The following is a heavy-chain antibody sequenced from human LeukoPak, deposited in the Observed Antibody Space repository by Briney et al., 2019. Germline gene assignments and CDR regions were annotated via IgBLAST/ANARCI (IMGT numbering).Heavy chain of an antibody. Sequence: PSETLSLTCTVSGGSISSGGYYWSWIRQPPGKGLEWIGYIYHSGSTYYNPSLKSRVTISVDRSKNQFSLKLSSVTAADTAVYYCARVVGAIGYYFDYWGQGTLVTVSS. D-gene: IGHD1-26*01. CDR3: ARVVGAIGYYFDY. V-gene: IGHV4-30-2*01. CDR1: GGSISSGGYY. CDR2: IYHSGST. J-gene: IGHJ4*02.